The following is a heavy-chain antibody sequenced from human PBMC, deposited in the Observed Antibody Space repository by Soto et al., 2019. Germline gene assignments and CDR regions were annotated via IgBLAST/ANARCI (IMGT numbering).Heavy chain of an antibody. CDR3: ARQYDILTGYPNYYYYDMDV. CDR2: IIPIFGTA. CDR1: GGTFSSYA. D-gene: IGHD3-9*01. V-gene: IGHV1-69*13. Sequence: GASLKVSCKASGGTFSSYAISWVRQAPGQGLEWMGGIIPIFGTANYAQKFQGRVMITADESTSTAYMELSSLRSEDTAVYYCARQYDILTGYPNYYYYDMDVWGQGTTVTVSS. J-gene: IGHJ6*02.